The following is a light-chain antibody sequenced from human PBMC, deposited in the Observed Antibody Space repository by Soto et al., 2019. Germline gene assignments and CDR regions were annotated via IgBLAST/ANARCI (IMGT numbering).Light chain of an antibody. V-gene: IGKV3-20*01. J-gene: IGKJ1*01. CDR3: QQYQNSPRT. CDR1: QSVGGSS. Sequence: PGERATVSCRASQSVGGSSLAWYQQRPGQAPRLLIYDTSKRATGIPDRFSGSGSGTDFTLTISRLEPEDFAVYYCQQYQNSPRTFGQGTKVDIK. CDR2: DTS.